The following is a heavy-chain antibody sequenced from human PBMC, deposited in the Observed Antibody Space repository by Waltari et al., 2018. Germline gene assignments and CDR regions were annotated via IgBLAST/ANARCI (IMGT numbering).Heavy chain of an antibody. CDR1: GYTFTSYA. D-gene: IGHD5-12*01. CDR2: INAGNGNT. V-gene: IGHV1-3*01. J-gene: IGHJ3*02. CDR3: ARTYSGYDYSFDI. Sequence: QVQLVQSGAEVKKPGASVKVSCKASGYTFTSYAMHWVRQAPGQRLEWMGWINAGNGNTKYSQKFQGRVTITRDTSASKAYMELSSLRSEDTAVYYCARTYSGYDYSFDIWGQGTMVTVSS.